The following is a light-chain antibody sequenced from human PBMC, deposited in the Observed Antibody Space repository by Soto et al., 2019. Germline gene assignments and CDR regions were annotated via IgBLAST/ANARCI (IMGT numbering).Light chain of an antibody. CDR1: SSDVGSYNH. CDR2: EGG. V-gene: IGLV2-23*01. J-gene: IGLJ2*01. CDR3: CSYAGYSTSAV. Sequence: QSALTQPASVSGSPGQTITISCTGTSSDVGSYNHVAWYQQHPGKAPKVIIYEGGKRPSGVANRFSGSKSGTTASLTISGGQAEDEADYYCCSYAGYSTSAVFGGGTKLTVL.